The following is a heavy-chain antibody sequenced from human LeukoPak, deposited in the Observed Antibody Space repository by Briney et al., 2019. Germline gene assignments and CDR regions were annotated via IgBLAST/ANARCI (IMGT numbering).Heavy chain of an antibody. Sequence: SETLSLTCTVSGGSISSYYWSWIRQPPGKGLEWIGYIYYSGSTNYNPSLKSRVTISVDTSKNQFSLKLSSVTAADTAVYYCARGGYGSGINYNWFDPWGQGTLVTVSS. CDR3: ARGGYGSGINYNWFDP. J-gene: IGHJ5*02. CDR2: IYYSGST. CDR1: GGSISSYY. V-gene: IGHV4-59*01. D-gene: IGHD3-10*01.